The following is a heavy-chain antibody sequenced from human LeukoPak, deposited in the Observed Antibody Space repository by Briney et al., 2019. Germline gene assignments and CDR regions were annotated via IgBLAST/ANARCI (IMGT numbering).Heavy chain of an antibody. CDR3: ARDTRSGSYDY. J-gene: IGHJ4*02. V-gene: IGHV3-7*03. CDR1: GFTFSSYW. D-gene: IGHD1-26*01. Sequence: GGSLRLSCAASGFTFSSYWMSWVRQAPGKGLEWVANIKQDGSEKYYVDSVKGRFTISRDNAENSLYLQMNSLRAEDTAVYYCARDTRSGSYDYWGQGTLVTVSS. CDR2: IKQDGSEK.